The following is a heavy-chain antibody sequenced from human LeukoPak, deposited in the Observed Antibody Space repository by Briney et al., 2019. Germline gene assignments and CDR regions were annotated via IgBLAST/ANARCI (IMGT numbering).Heavy chain of an antibody. CDR3: ARLSLGYCSSTSCYAPYYYYYYYMDV. V-gene: IGHV4-59*01. CDR2: IYYSGST. D-gene: IGHD2-2*01. J-gene: IGHJ6*03. CDR1: GGSISSYY. Sequence: PSETLSLTCTVSGGSISSYYWSWIRQPPGKGLEWIGYIYYSGSTNYNPSLKSRVTISVDTSKNQFSLKLSSVTAADTAVYYCARLSLGYCSSTSCYAPYYYYYYYMDVWGKGTTVTISS.